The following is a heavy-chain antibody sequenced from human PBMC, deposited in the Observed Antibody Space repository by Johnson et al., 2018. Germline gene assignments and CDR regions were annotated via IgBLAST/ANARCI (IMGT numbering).Heavy chain of an antibody. V-gene: IGHV3-33*01. D-gene: IGHD6-19*01. Sequence: QVQLVESGGGVVQPGRSLRLSCAASGFTFSSYGMHWVRQAPGKGLEWVAVIWYDGSNKYYADSVKGRFTISRDNSKNTLYLQMNSLRAEDTAVYYCARDTYSRGWYHAFDIWGQGTMVTVSS. J-gene: IGHJ3*02. CDR3: ARDTYSRGWYHAFDI. CDR2: IWYDGSNK. CDR1: GFTFSSYG.